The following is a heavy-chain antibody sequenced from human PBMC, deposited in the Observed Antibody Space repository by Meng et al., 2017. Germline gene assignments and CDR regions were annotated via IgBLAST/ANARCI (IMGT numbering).Heavy chain of an antibody. CDR3: AREKISRVPDAFDI. CDR2: INPNSGGT. V-gene: IGHV1-2*02. Sequence: ASVKVSRKASGYTFTGYYMHWVRQAPGQGLEWMGWINPNSGGTNYAQKFQGRVTMTRDTSISTAYMELSRLRSDDTAVYYCAREKISRVPDAFDIWGQGTMVTVSS. CDR1: GYTFTGYY. J-gene: IGHJ3*02. D-gene: IGHD2-15*01.